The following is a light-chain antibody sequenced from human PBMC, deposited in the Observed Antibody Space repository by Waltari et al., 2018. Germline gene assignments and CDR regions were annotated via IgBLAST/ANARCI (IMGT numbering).Light chain of an antibody. J-gene: IGKJ1*01. CDR3: QHYLRLPVT. V-gene: IGKV3-11*01. CDR2: DAS. Sequence: EIVLTQSPATLSLSPGGRATLSCRASQSVSSYLAWYQQKPGQAPRLLIFDASNRANGIPARFSGSGSGTDFTLTISSLEPEDFAVYYCQHYLRLPVTFGQGTKVEVK. CDR1: QSVSSY.